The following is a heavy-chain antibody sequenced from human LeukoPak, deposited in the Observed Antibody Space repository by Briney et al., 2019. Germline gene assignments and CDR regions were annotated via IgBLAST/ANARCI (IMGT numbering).Heavy chain of an antibody. V-gene: IGHV3-21*01. CDR1: GFTFSSYS. Sequence: GGSLRLSCAASGFTFSSYSMNWVRQAPGKGLEWVSSISSSSSYIYYADSVKGRFTISRDNAKNSLYLQMNSLRAEDTAVYYCARSSDSSSWWGTTDPYPNFDYWGQGTLVTVSS. J-gene: IGHJ4*02. CDR3: ARSSDSSSWWGTTDPYPNFDY. CDR2: ISSSSSYI. D-gene: IGHD6-13*01.